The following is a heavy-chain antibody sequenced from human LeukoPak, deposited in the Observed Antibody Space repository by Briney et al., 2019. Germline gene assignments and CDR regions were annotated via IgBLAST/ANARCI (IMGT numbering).Heavy chain of an antibody. D-gene: IGHD1/OR15-1a*01. V-gene: IGHV3-15*01. CDR3: TTRYNWNNGVTFDY. J-gene: IGHJ4*02. CDR1: GFTFSNAW. CDR2: IKSKTGGGTT. Sequence: NPGGSLRLSCAASGFTFSNAWMSWVRQAPGKGLEWVGRIKSKTGGGTTDYAAPVKGIFTISRDDSKNTLYLQMNSLKTEDTAVYYCTTRYNWNNGVTFDYWGQGTLVTVSS.